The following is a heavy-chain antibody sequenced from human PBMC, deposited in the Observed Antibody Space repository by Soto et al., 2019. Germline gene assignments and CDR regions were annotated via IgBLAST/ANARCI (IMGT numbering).Heavy chain of an antibody. V-gene: IGHV4-34*01. CDR2: INHSGST. CDR1: GGSFSGYY. CDR3: ARGRGCSSTSCYYASLYYYYYGMDV. D-gene: IGHD2-2*01. J-gene: IGHJ6*02. Sequence: NPSETLSLTCAVYGGSFSGYYWSWIRQPPGKGLEWIGEINHSGSTNYNPSLKSRVTISVDTSKNQFSLKLSSVTAADTAVYYCARGRGCSSTSCYYASLYYYYYGMDVWGQGTTVTVSS.